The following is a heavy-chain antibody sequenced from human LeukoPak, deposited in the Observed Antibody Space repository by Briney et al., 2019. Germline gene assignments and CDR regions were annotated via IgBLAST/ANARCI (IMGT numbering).Heavy chain of an antibody. D-gene: IGHD3-16*02. CDR2: IHPSGGST. J-gene: IGHJ4*02. V-gene: IGHV1-46*01. CDR1: GYTFTSYY. Sequence: ASVKVSCKASGYTFTSYYMHWVRQAPGQGLEWMGIIHPSGGSTSYAQKFQGRVTVTRDMSTNTAYMELSRLRSDDTAVYYCARADYDYVWGSYRLVDYWGQGTLVTVSS. CDR3: ARADYDYVWGSYRLVDY.